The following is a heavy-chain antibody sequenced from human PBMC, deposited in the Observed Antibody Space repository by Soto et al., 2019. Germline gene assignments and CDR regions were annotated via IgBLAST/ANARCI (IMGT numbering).Heavy chain of an antibody. D-gene: IGHD5-12*01. CDR2: ISYDGSNK. V-gene: IGHV3-30*18. CDR1: GFTFSSYG. CDR3: AKLIVATTPFDY. J-gene: IGHJ4*02. Sequence: QVQLVESGGGVVQPGRSLRLSCAASGFTFSSYGMHWVRQAPGKGLEWVAVISYDGSNKYYADSVKGRFTISRDNSKNTLYLQMNSLRAEDTAVYYCAKLIVATTPFDYWGQGTLVTVSS.